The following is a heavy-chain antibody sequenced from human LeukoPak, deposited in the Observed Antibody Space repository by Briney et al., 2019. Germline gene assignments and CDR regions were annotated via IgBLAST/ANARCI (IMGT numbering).Heavy chain of an antibody. CDR1: GGSISSYY. D-gene: IGHD1-1*01. CDR2: IYYRGST. CDR3: ARRTTGTGPFDY. J-gene: IGHJ4*02. V-gene: IGHV4-59*08. Sequence: SETLSLTCTVSGGSISSYYWSWIRQPPGKGREWIAYIYYRGSTNYNPSLKSRVTISVDTSKTQFSLKLSSVPAADTAVYYCARRTTGTGPFDYWGQGTLVTASS.